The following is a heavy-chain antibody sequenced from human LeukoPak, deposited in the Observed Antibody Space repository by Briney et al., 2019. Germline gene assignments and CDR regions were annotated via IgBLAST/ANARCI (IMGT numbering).Heavy chain of an antibody. CDR1: GYTFSRYG. J-gene: IGHJ5*02. CDR3: ARVGCSGGNCYSSADH. Sequence: ASVKVSCKTSGYTFSRYGVSWVRQAPGQGLEWMGWISGYSGNTNYAQEVQGRVTMTTDTSTTTAYMELRSLRSDDTAVYYCARVGCSGGNCYSSADHWGQGTLVTVSS. D-gene: IGHD2-15*01. CDR2: ISGYSGNT. V-gene: IGHV1-18*01.